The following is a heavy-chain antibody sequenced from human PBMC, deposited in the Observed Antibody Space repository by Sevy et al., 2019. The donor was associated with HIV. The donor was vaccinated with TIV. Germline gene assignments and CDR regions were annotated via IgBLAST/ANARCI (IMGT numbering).Heavy chain of an antibody. Sequence: ASVKVSCKASGYTFTGYYMHWVRQAPGQGLEWMGRINPNSGGTNYAQKFQGRVTMTRDTSISTAYMELSRLISDDTAVYYCTRERSCSGGSCKVFDYWGQGTLVTVSS. CDR3: TRERSCSGGSCKVFDY. J-gene: IGHJ4*02. CDR1: GYTFTGYY. CDR2: INPNSGGT. V-gene: IGHV1-2*06. D-gene: IGHD2-15*01.